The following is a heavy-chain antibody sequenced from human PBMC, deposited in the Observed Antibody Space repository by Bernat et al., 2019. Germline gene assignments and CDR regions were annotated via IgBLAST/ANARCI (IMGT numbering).Heavy chain of an antibody. CDR2: IKSKTDGGTT. CDR1: GFTFSNAW. CDR3: TTGIVGATTAFDI. D-gene: IGHD1-26*01. J-gene: IGHJ3*02. Sequence: EVQLVESGGGLVKPGGSLRLSCAASGFTFSNAWMNWVHQAPGKGLEWVGRIKSKTDGGTTDYAAPVKGRFTISRDDSKTTLYLQMNSLKTEDTAVYYCTTGIVGATTAFDIWGQGTMVTVSS. V-gene: IGHV3-15*07.